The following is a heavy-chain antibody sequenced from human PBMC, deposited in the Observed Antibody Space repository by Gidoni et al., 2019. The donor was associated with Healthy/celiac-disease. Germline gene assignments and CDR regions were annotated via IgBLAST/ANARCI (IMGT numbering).Heavy chain of an antibody. CDR1: GGSIRSSSYY. CDR3: ARRKYGGYLLWGPNWFDP. Sequence: QLQLQESGPGLVKPSETLSLTCTVSGGSIRSSSYYWGWIRQPPGKGLEWIGSIYYSGSTYYNPSLKSRVTISVDTSKNQFSLKLSSVTAADTAVYYCARRKYGGYLLWGPNWFDPWGQGTLVTVSS. CDR2: IYYSGST. D-gene: IGHD5-12*01. V-gene: IGHV4-39*01. J-gene: IGHJ5*02.